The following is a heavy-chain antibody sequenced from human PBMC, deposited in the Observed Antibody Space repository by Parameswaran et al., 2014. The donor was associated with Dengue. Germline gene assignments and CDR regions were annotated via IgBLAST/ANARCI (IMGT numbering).Heavy chain of an antibody. J-gene: IGHJ4*02. CDR2: INPNSGGT. CDR3: AREKAASGYIDY. D-gene: IGHD3-3*01. Sequence: WVRQAPGQGLEWMGWINPNSGGTNYAQKFQGRVTMTGDTSISTAYMELSRLRSDDTAVYYCAREKAASGYIDYWGQGTLVTVSS. V-gene: IGHV1-2*02.